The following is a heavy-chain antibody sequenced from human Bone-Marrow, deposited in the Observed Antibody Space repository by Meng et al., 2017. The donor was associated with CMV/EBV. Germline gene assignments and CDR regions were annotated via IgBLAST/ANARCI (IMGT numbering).Heavy chain of an antibody. CDR1: RFTFSSYW. CDR2: IKQDGSEK. J-gene: IGHJ4*02. V-gene: IGHV3-7*01. D-gene: IGHD2-2*01. CDR3: ASRYCSSTSCYRPYYFDY. Sequence: GESLKISCAASRFTFSSYWMSWVRQAPGKGLEWVANIKQDGSEKYYVDSVKGRFTISRDNAKNSLYLQMNSLRAEDTAVYYCASRYCSSTSCYRPYYFDYWGQGNLVTVSS.